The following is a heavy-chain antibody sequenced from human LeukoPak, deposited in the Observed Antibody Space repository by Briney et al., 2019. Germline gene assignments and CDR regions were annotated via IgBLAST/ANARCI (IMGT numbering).Heavy chain of an antibody. D-gene: IGHD1-20*01. V-gene: IGHV4-59*01. Sequence: TPSETLSLTCTVSGASISSYYWICIRQPPGKGLEWIGYIYYTGSTNYHPSLKSRVTISVDTSKNQFSLKLSSVTAADTAVYYCASHRGIAGTKYYFDYWGQGTLVTVSS. CDR3: ASHRGIAGTKYYFDY. CDR1: GASISSYY. J-gene: IGHJ4*02. CDR2: IYYTGST.